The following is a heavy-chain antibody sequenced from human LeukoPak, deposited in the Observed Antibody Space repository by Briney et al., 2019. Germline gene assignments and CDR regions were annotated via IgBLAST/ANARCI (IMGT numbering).Heavy chain of an antibody. Sequence: PSETLSLTCTVSGGSISSYYWSWIRQPAGKGLEWIGRIYTSGSTNYNPSLKSRVTMSVDTSKNQFSLKLSSVTAADTAVYYCARDRSPFYYDSSGYYRGDFDYWGQGTLVTVSS. CDR1: GGSISSYY. V-gene: IGHV4-4*07. J-gene: IGHJ4*02. D-gene: IGHD3-22*01. CDR2: IYTSGST. CDR3: ARDRSPFYYDSSGYYRGDFDY.